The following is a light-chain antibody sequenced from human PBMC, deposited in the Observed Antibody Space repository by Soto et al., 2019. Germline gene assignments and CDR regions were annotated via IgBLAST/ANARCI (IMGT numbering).Light chain of an antibody. J-gene: IGKJ4*01. Sequence: EIVLTQSPATLSLSPGERATLSCRASQSVNSNLAGYHQRPGQAPSLLLYEASNRATGIPARFSGSGSGTDFTLTISDLQPEDSAVYYCQQRASSPPLTFGGGTKVEIK. CDR3: QQRASSPPLT. CDR1: QSVNSN. CDR2: EAS. V-gene: IGKV3-11*01.